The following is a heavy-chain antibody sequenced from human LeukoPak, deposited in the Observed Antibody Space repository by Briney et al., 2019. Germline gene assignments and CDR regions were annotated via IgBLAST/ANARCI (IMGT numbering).Heavy chain of an antibody. CDR3: ARLAYCTNGVCYGDYYYYYGMDV. CDR1: GYTFTSYG. J-gene: IGHJ6*02. Sequence: SVKVSCKASGYTFTSYGISWVRQAPGQGLEWMGWISAYNGNTNYAQKLQGRVTMTTDTSTSTAYMELRSLRSDDTAVYYCARLAYCTNGVCYGDYYYYYGMDVWGQGTTVTVSS. V-gene: IGHV1-18*01. D-gene: IGHD2-8*01. CDR2: ISAYNGNT.